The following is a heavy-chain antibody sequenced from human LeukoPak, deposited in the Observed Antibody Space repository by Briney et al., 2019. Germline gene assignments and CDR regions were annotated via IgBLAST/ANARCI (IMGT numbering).Heavy chain of an antibody. Sequence: GASVKVSCKASGYTFTSYAMNWVRQAPGQGLEWMGWINTNTGNPTYAQGFTGRFVFSLDTSASTAYLQISSLKAEDTAVYYCARVKCSGGSCYYYYGMDVWGQGTTVTVSS. J-gene: IGHJ6*02. CDR2: INTNTGNP. V-gene: IGHV7-4-1*02. CDR1: GYTFTSYA. D-gene: IGHD2-15*01. CDR3: ARVKCSGGSCYYYYGMDV.